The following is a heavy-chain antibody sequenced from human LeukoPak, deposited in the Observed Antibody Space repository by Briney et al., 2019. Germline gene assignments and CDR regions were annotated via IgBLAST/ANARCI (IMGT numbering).Heavy chain of an antibody. D-gene: IGHD3-9*01. CDR3: ARGGRVRYSDWFFDY. CDR2: IYPGDSDT. V-gene: IGHV5-51*01. J-gene: IGHJ4*02. CDR1: GYSFTSYW. Sequence: ESLKISCKGSGYSFTSYWIGWVRQMPGRGLEWMGIIYPGDSDTRYSPSFQGQVTISADKSISTAYLQWSSLKASDTAMYYCARGGRVRYSDWFFDYWGQGTLVTVSS.